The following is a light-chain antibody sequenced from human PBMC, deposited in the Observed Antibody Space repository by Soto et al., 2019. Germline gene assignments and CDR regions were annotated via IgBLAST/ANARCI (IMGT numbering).Light chain of an antibody. CDR2: GAS. CDR3: QHYGGSPPYT. J-gene: IGKJ2*01. V-gene: IGKV3-20*01. CDR1: QSVSSSY. Sequence: EIVLTQSPGTLSLSPGERVTLSCRASQSVSSSYLAWYQQKPAQAPRLLIYGASNRATGIPDRFSGSGSGTDFTLTISRLEPEDFAVYYCQHYGGSPPYTFGQGTKLDIK.